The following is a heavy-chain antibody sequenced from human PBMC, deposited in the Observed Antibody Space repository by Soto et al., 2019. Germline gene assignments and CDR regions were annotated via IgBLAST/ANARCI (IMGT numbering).Heavy chain of an antibody. J-gene: IGHJ3*02. D-gene: IGHD1-1*01. CDR2: MSHSGGT. Sequence: QVQLQQWGAGLLKPSETLSLTCAVYGGFVSSGSYYWSWIRQPPGKGLEWIGEMSHSGGTHFNPSLKSRVTISVDPSKSQFSLKMSSVTAADPALYYCVRVERGTETTVVDAFDIWGPGTMVTVSS. CDR1: GGFVSSGSYY. V-gene: IGHV4-34*01. CDR3: VRVERGTETTVVDAFDI.